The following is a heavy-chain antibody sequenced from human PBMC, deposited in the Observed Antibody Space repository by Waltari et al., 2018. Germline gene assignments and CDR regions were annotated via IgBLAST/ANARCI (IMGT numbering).Heavy chain of an antibody. D-gene: IGHD3-22*01. J-gene: IGHJ3*02. V-gene: IGHV1-69*14. Sequence: QVQLVQSGAEVKKPGSSVKVSCKASGGTFSSYAISWVRQAPGQGLEWMGGIIPSFGTANYAQKFQGRVTITADKSTSTAYMELSSLRSEDTAVYYCARRYDSMAHSAFDIWGQGTMVTVSS. CDR3: ARRYDSMAHSAFDI. CDR2: IIPSFGTA. CDR1: GGTFSSYA.